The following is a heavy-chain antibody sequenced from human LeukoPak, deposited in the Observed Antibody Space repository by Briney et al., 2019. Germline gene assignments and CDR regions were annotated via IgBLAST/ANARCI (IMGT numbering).Heavy chain of an antibody. V-gene: IGHV4-4*02. CDR1: DVSVSSDNW. CDR2: THRSGDT. Sequence: SGTLSLTCAVYDVSVSSDNWWTWVRQSPGKGLEWIGETHRSGDTKYNPSLNGRVTISIDNSNNRLSLNLRYVTAADTAMYYCATRDQSRTYRAPADCWGQGTLATVSS. CDR3: ATRDQSRTYRAPADC. J-gene: IGHJ4*02. D-gene: IGHD5-24*01.